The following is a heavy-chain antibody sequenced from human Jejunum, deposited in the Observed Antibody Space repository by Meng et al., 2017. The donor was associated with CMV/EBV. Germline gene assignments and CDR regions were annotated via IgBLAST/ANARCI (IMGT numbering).Heavy chain of an antibody. CDR1: GFSLSTSEVG. Sequence: TLQGSCPHLLNPTTTLTLTLTFSGFSLSTSEVGVGWIRQPPGKALEWLAVIYWDDDKRYSPSLKSRLTITKDTSKNQVVLTLTNMDPVDTATYYCALFTRSWFDPWGQGTLVTVSS. CDR3: ALFTRSWFDP. J-gene: IGHJ5*02. D-gene: IGHD2-2*01. CDR2: IYWDDDK. V-gene: IGHV2-5*02.